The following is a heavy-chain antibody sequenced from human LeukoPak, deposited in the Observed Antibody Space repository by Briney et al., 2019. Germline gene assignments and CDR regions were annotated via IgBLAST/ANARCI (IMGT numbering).Heavy chain of an antibody. J-gene: IGHJ4*02. CDR2: ISGSGGST. CDR3: AKEGDYGDYEFDY. Sequence: PGGSLRLSCAASGFIFSSYAMSWVREAPGKGLEWVSAISGSGGSTYYADSVKGRFTISRDNSKNTLYLQMNSLRAEDTAVYYCAKEGDYGDYEFDYWGQGTLVTVSS. V-gene: IGHV3-23*01. CDR1: GFIFSSYA. D-gene: IGHD4-17*01.